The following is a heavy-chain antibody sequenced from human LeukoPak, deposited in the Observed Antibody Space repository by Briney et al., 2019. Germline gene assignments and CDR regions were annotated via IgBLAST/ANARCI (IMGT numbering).Heavy chain of an antibody. D-gene: IGHD1-26*01. CDR3: ARDPATLGAIYWYFDL. J-gene: IGHJ2*01. Sequence: PGGSLRLSCSASGFTLSSYAMHWVRQAPGKGLEYVSSICTNGVSTSYADSVKGRFTISRDNSKNTVYLQMNSLRAEDTAVHYCARDPATLGAIYWYFDLWGRGTLVTVSS. CDR2: ICTNGVST. V-gene: IGHV3-64*04. CDR1: GFTLSSYA.